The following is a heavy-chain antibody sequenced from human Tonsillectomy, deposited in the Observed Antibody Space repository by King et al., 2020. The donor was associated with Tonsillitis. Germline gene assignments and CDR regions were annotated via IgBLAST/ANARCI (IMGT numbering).Heavy chain of an antibody. J-gene: IGHJ5*02. CDR2: ISYDGSKK. V-gene: IGHV3-30*04. Sequence: QVQLVESEGGVVQPGGSLRLSCAASGFTFSNYAMHWVRQAPGKGLEWVAVISYDGSKKYFADSVKGRFTISRDTSKNMLYLQMNSLRDEDTAVYYCAGEPVYGDYRGSCTTWGQGTLLTVSS. CDR3: AGEPVYGDYRGSCTT. D-gene: IGHD4-17*01. CDR1: GFTFSNYA.